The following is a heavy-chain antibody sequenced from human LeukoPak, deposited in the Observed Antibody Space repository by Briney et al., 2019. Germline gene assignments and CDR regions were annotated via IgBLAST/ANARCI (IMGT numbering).Heavy chain of an antibody. J-gene: IGHJ4*02. CDR1: GFTFDDYA. CDR3: TKGADSGFYYFDY. V-gene: IGHV3-9*01. D-gene: IGHD6-19*01. Sequence: RPGGSLRLSCAASGFTFDDYAMHWVRQPPGKGLEWVSGISWNGYNKGYADSVKGRFTISRDNVKNSLYLQMNSLRTEDTALYYCTKGADSGFYYFDYWGQGTLVTVSS. CDR2: ISWNGYNK.